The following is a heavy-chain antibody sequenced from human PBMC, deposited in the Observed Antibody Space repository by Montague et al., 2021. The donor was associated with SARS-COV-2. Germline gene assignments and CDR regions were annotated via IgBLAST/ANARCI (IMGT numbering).Heavy chain of an antibody. D-gene: IGHD6-13*01. CDR3: ARDSSSWYYWFDP. Sequence: SETLSLTCTVSGGSISSSSYYWGWICQPPGKGLEWIGSLYYTGSTYYNPSLKSRVTISVDTSKNQFSLKLSSVTTADTAVYYCARDSSSWYYWFDPWGQGTLVTVSS. J-gene: IGHJ5*02. V-gene: IGHV4-39*01. CDR2: LYYTGST. CDR1: GGSISSSSYY.